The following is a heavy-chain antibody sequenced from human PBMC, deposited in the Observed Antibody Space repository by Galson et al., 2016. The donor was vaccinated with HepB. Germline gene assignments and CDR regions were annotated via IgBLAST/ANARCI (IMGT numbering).Heavy chain of an antibody. CDR1: GFDFSTYG. V-gene: IGHV3-33*01. J-gene: IGHJ4*02. D-gene: IGHD3-10*01. Sequence: SLRLSCAASGFDFSTYGMVWVRQAPGKGLALVAVLWYDSTADHHAPSVAGRFTISRDDARNSLYLQLNGLRAEDTAVYYCARENYGIFDYWGQGTRVTVS. CDR3: ARENYGIFDY. CDR2: LWYDSTAD.